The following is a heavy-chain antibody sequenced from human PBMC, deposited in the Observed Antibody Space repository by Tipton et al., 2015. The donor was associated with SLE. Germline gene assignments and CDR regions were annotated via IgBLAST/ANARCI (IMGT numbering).Heavy chain of an antibody. CDR1: GGSFSGYY. V-gene: IGHV4-34*01. Sequence: TLSLTCAVYGGSFSGYYWSWIRQPPGKGLEWIGEINHSGSTNYNPSLKSRVTISVDTSKNQFSLKLSSVTAADTALYYCARHDFDTYYFDHWGQGSLVTVSS. D-gene: IGHD3-9*01. CDR2: INHSGST. J-gene: IGHJ4*02. CDR3: ARHDFDTYYFDH.